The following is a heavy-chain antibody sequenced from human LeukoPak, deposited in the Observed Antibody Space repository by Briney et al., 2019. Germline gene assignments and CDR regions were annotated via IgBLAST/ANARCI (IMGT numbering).Heavy chain of an antibody. J-gene: IGHJ3*02. V-gene: IGHV3-53*01. Sequence: GGSLRLSCAASGFTVSTNYMSWVRQAPGKGLEWVSLLLGFGGTYYADSVKGRFTISRDNSKDTLHLQMNTLRAEDTAIYYCARTGAFDIWGQGTMVTVSS. CDR2: LLGFGGT. CDR1: GFTVSTNY. CDR3: ARTGAFDI.